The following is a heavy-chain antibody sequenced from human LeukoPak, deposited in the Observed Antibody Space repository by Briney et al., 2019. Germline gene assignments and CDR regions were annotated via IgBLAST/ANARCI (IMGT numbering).Heavy chain of an antibody. V-gene: IGHV3-64D*09. CDR1: GFTFSSYA. Sequence: SGGSLRLSCSASGFTFSSYAMHWVRQAPGKGLEYVSAISSNGGSTYYADSVKGRFTISRDNCKNTLYLQMSSLRAEDTAVYYCVKDLEYCSRTSCYYYYGLDVWGQGTTVTVSS. CDR3: VKDLEYCSRTSCYYYYGLDV. D-gene: IGHD2-2*01. CDR2: ISSNGGST. J-gene: IGHJ6*02.